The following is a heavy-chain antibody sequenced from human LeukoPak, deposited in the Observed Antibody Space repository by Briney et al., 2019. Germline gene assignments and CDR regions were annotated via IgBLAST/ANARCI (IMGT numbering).Heavy chain of an antibody. D-gene: IGHD3-10*01. J-gene: IGHJ4*02. CDR1: GFTFSSYA. V-gene: IGHV3-23*01. CDR3: AKDDNYYGSGSYQDY. CDR2: ISGSGGST. Sequence: GGSLRPSCAASGFTFSSYAMSWVRQAPGKGLEWVSAISGSGGSTYYADSVKGRFTISRDNSKNTLYLQMNSLRAEDTAVYYCAKDDNYYGSGSYQDYWGQGTLVTVSS.